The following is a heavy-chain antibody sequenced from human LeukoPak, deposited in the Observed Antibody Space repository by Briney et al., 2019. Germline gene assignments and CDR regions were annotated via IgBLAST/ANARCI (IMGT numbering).Heavy chain of an antibody. Sequence: GGSLRLSCAASGFTFSSYAMSWVRQAPGKGLEWVSAISGSGGSTYYADSVKGRFIISRDNSKNTLYLQMNNLRAEDTAVYYCAKDRGCSGSYCSFDYWGQGTLVTVSS. J-gene: IGHJ4*02. D-gene: IGHD1-26*01. CDR1: GFTFSSYA. CDR2: ISGSGGST. CDR3: AKDRGCSGSYCSFDY. V-gene: IGHV3-23*01.